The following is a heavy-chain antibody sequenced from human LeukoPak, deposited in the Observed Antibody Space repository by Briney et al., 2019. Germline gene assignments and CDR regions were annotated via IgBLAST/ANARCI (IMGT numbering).Heavy chain of an antibody. CDR3: ATTRGGYYYQHGP. Sequence: ASVKVSCKASGYTFTSYGISWVRQAPGQGLEWMGWISAYNGNTNYAQKLQGRVTMTTDTSTSTAYMELSSLRSEDTAVYYCATTRGGYYYQHGPWGQGTLVTVSS. J-gene: IGHJ5*02. V-gene: IGHV1-18*01. CDR2: ISAYNGNT. CDR1: GYTFTSYG. D-gene: IGHD3-22*01.